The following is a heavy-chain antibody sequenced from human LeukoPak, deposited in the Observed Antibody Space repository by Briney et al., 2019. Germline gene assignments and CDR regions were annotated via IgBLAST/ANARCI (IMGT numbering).Heavy chain of an antibody. D-gene: IGHD3-22*01. J-gene: IGHJ4*02. CDR1: GFTFSSYG. CDR2: IRYDGSNK. CDR3: AKGGHYDSSGYYFFDY. Sequence: GGSLRLSCAASGFTFSSYGMHWVRQAPGKGLEWVAFIRYDGSNKYYADSVKGRFTISRDNSKNTLYLQMNSLRAEDTAVYYCAKGGHYDSSGYYFFDYWGQGTLVTVSS. V-gene: IGHV3-30*02.